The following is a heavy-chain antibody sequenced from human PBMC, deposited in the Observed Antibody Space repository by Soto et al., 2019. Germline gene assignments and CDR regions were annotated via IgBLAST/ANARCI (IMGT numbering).Heavy chain of an antibody. Sequence: GGSLRLSCAASGFTFSSYGMHWVRQAPSKGLEWVAVIWYDGSNKYYADSVKGRFTISRDNSKNTLYLQMNSLRAEDTAVYYCARDSRSDYYGSDYWGQGTLVTVSS. D-gene: IGHD3-10*01. CDR2: IWYDGSNK. CDR1: GFTFSSYG. V-gene: IGHV3-33*01. J-gene: IGHJ4*02. CDR3: ARDSRSDYYGSDY.